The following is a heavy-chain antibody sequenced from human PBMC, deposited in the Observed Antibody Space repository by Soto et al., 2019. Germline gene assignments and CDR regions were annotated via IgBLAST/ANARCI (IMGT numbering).Heavy chain of an antibody. CDR3: ARDSRSITVIRRDLNWFDP. Sequence: GASVKVSCKASGGTFSSYGITWGRQAPGQGLEWMGGIIPIFGTANYAQKFQGRVTITADKSTSTSYMELNSPRYDDTALYYCARDSRSITVIRRDLNWFDPWGQGTLVTVSS. V-gene: IGHV1-69*06. CDR2: IIPIFGTA. D-gene: IGHD3-10*01. J-gene: IGHJ5*02. CDR1: GGTFSSYG.